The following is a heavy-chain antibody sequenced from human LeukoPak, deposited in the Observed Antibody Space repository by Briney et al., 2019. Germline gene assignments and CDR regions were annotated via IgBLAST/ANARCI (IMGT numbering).Heavy chain of an antibody. J-gene: IGHJ4*02. D-gene: IGHD3-9*01. Sequence: GGSLRLSCAASGFTFSSYAMSWVRQAPGKGLEWVAGISDSGGRTNYADSVKGRFTISRDNPKNTLYLQMNSLRAEDTAVYYCARDDILTGYKGTFDYWGQGTLVTVSS. CDR3: ARDDILTGYKGTFDY. CDR1: GFTFSSYA. V-gene: IGHV3-23*01. CDR2: ISDSGGRT.